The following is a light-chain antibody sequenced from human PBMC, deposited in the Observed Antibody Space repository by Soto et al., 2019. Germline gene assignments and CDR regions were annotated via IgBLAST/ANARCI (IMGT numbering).Light chain of an antibody. CDR3: QQYNSCWT. CDR1: QSISSW. V-gene: IGKV1-5*01. J-gene: IGKJ1*01. CDR2: DAS. Sequence: DIQMTQSPSTLSASVGDRVTITCRASQSISSWLAWYQQKPGKAPKLLIYDASSLESGVPSRFSGSGSGTEFTLTISGLQPDDFATYYCQQYNSCWTFGQGTKVDIK.